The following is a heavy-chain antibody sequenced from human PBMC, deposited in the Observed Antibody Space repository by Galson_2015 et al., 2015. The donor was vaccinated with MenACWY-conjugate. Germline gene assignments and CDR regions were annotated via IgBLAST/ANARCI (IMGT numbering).Heavy chain of an antibody. CDR3: ARDQVVLMVYASGMDV. CDR2: INPSGGST. D-gene: IGHD2-8*01. Sequence: SVKVSCKASGYTFTSYYMHWVRQAPGQGLEWMGIINPSGGSTSYAQKFQGRVTMARDTSTSTVYMELSSLRSEDTAVYYCARDQVVLMVYASGMDVWGQGTTVTVSS. V-gene: IGHV1-46*01. CDR1: GYTFTSYY. J-gene: IGHJ6*02.